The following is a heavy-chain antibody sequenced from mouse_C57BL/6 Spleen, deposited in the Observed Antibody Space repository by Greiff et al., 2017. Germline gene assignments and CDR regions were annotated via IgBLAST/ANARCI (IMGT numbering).Heavy chain of an antibody. J-gene: IGHJ4*01. Sequence: QVQLKESGAELVRPGASVKLSCKASGYTFTDYYINWVKQRPGQGLEWIARIYPGSGNTYSNEKFKGKATLTAEKSSSTAYMQLSSLTSEDSAVYFCARQGITTVVATDYAMDYWGQGTSVTVSS. V-gene: IGHV1-76*01. CDR3: ARQGITTVVATDYAMDY. CDR2: IYPGSGNT. D-gene: IGHD1-1*01. CDR1: GYTFTDYY.